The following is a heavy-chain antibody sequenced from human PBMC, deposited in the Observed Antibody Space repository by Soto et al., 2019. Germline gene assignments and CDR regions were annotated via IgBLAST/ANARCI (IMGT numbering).Heavy chain of an antibody. V-gene: IGHV1-46*01. D-gene: IGHD2-2*01. CDR3: ARDRSNTTSCYECYY. Sequence: ASVKVSCKASGYTFTSYYMHWVRQAPGQGLEWMGIINPSGGSTRFAQKFQGRVTLTRDTSTSTVYMELSSLRSDDTAVYYCARDRSNTTSCYECYYWGQ. CDR2: INPSGGST. J-gene: IGHJ4*01. CDR1: GYTFTSYY.